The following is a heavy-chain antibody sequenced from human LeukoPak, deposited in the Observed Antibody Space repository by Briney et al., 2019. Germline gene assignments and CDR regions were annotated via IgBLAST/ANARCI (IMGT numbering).Heavy chain of an antibody. D-gene: IGHD3-10*01. CDR1: GESLSGYY. V-gene: IGHV4-34*01. Sequence: SETLSLTCAVYGESLSGYYWSWIRQPPGKGLEWIGEINHSGNTNYNPSLKSRVTISVDTSKNQFSLKLSSVTAADTAVYYCAREVTMVRGVTKSNWFDPWGQGTLVTVSS. CDR3: AREVTMVRGVTKSNWFDP. J-gene: IGHJ5*02. CDR2: INHSGNT.